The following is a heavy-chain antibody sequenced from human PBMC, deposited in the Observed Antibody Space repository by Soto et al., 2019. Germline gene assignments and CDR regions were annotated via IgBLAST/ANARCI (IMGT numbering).Heavy chain of an antibody. Sequence: ASVKVSCKASGGTFSSYAISWVRQAPGQGLEWMGGIIPIFGTANYAQKFQGRVTITADESTSTAYMELSSLRSEDTAVYYCARFDDSNKCFDPWGQGTPVTVSS. CDR1: GGTFSSYA. CDR2: IIPIFGTA. V-gene: IGHV1-69*13. CDR3: ARFDDSNKCFDP. J-gene: IGHJ5*02. D-gene: IGHD3-22*01.